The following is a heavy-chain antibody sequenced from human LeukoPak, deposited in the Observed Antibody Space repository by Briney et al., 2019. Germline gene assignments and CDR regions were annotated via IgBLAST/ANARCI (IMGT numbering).Heavy chain of an antibody. Sequence: SVKVSCKASGGTFSSYAISWVRQAPGQGLEWMGGIIPIFGTANYAQKFQGRVTITADKSTSTAYMELSSLRSEDTDVYYCARDRTIDDILTLDYWGQGTLVTVSS. J-gene: IGHJ4*02. CDR3: ARDRTIDDILTLDY. V-gene: IGHV1-69*06. CDR2: IIPIFGTA. CDR1: GGTFSSYA. D-gene: IGHD3-9*01.